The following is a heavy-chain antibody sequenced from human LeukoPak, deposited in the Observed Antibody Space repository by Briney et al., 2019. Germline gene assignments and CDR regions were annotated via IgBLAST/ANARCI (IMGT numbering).Heavy chain of an antibody. CDR3: ASALGYCSSTSCLEVDYYYGMDV. Sequence: SQTLSLTCAISGDSVSSNSAAWNWIRQSPSRGLEWLGRTYYRSKWYNDYAVSVKSRITINPDTSKNQFSLQLNSVTPEDTAVYYCASALGYCSSTSCLEVDYYYGMDVWGQGTTVTASS. J-gene: IGHJ6*02. D-gene: IGHD2-2*01. CDR2: TYYRSKWYN. V-gene: IGHV6-1*01. CDR1: GDSVSSNSAA.